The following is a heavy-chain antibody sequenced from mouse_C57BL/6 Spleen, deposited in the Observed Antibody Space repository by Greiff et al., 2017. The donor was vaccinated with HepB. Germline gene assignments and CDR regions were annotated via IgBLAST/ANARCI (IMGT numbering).Heavy chain of an antibody. CDR1: GFNIKDDY. CDR3: TTVYRGY. D-gene: IGHD2-14*01. Sequence: VQLKQSGAELVRPGASVKLSCTASGFNIKDDYMHWVKQRPEQGLEWIGWIDPENGDTEYASKFQGKATITADTSSNTAYLQLSSLTSEDTAVYYCTTVYRGYWGQGTTLTVSS. V-gene: IGHV14-4*01. CDR2: IDPENGDT. J-gene: IGHJ2*01.